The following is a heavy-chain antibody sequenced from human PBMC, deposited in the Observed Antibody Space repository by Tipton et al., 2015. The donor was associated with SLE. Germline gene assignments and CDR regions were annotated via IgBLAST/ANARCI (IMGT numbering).Heavy chain of an antibody. V-gene: IGHV3-11*01. CDR3: ARDTGFLEWSFDY. CDR1: GFTFSDYY. D-gene: IGHD3-3*01. J-gene: IGHJ4*02. CDR2: ITSSGYTI. Sequence: SLRLSCAASGFTFSDYYMSRFRQAPGKGLEWVSYITSSGYTIYYADSVKGRFTISRDNAQNSLYLQMSSLRAEDTAVYYCARDTGFLEWSFDYWGQGTLVTVSS.